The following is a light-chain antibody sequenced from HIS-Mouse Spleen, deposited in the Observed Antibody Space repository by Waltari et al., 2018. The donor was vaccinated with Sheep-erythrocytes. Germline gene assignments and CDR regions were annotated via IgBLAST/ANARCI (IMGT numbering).Light chain of an antibody. CDR3: CSYAGSYNHV. J-gene: IGLJ1*01. CDR1: SSDVGGYNH. V-gene: IGLV2-11*01. CDR2: DVS. Sequence: QSALTQPRSVSGSPGQSVTISCPGTSSDVGGYNHVSRYQQHPGKAPKLMIYDVSKRPSGVPDRFSGSKSGNTASLTISGLQAEDEADYYCCSYAGSYNHVFATGTKVTVL.